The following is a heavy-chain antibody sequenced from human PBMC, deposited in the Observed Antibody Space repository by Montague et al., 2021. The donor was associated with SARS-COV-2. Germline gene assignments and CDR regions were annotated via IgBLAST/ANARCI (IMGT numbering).Heavy chain of an antibody. CDR3: AKRGEFDF. Sequence: SPRLSCAASGFTFTISAMSWVRQAPGKGLEWVATIIGSGSNTFYGDSVKGRLTISRDNSKNMVFLQMNSLRAEDTAIYYCAKRGEFDFWGRGTLVTVSS. CDR2: IIGSGSNT. CDR1: GFTFTISA. D-gene: IGHD3-16*01. J-gene: IGHJ4*02. V-gene: IGHV3-23*01.